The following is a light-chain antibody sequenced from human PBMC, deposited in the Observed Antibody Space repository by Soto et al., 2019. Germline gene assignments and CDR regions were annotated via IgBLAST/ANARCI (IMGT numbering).Light chain of an antibody. J-gene: IGKJ4*01. CDR1: QSVSSNY. CDR3: QQYSRSPVT. V-gene: IGKV3-20*01. Sequence: EIALTQSPGTLSLSPGERATLSCRASQSVSSNYLAWYQQKHGQAPRLLIYGASSRATGIPDRFSGSGSGTDFTLTISRLEPEDFAVYYCQQYSRSPVTFGGGTKVEIK. CDR2: GAS.